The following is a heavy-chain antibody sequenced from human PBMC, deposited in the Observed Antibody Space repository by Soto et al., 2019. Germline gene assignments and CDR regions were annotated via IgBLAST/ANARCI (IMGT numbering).Heavy chain of an antibody. V-gene: IGHV3-74*01. D-gene: IGHD3-22*01. CDR2: ISTDGTST. CDR1: GFTFSSYW. Sequence: LRLSCAASGFTFSSYWMHWVRQAPGKGLVWVSRISTDGTSTTYADSVKGRFTVSRGNAKNTLYLQMNSLRAEDTAVYYCATEPNDSSGYYPTYFDHWGQGTLVTVSS. J-gene: IGHJ4*02. CDR3: ATEPNDSSGYYPTYFDH.